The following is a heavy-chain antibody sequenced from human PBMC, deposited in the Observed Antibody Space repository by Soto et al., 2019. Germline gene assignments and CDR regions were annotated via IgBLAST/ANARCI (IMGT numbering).Heavy chain of an antibody. CDR2: IRSKAYGGTT. J-gene: IGHJ6*02. CDR1: GFTFGDYA. V-gene: IGHV3-49*04. CDR3: TRELELPDYYYGMDV. D-gene: IGHD1-7*01. Sequence: GGSLRLSCTASGFTFGDYAMSWVRQAPGKGLKWVGFIRSKAYGGTTEYAASVKGRFTISRDDSKSIAYLQMNSLKTEDTAVYYCTRELELPDYYYGMDVWGQGTTVTVSS.